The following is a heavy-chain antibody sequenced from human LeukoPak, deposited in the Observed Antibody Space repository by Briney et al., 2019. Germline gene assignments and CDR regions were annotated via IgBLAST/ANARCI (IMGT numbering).Heavy chain of an antibody. J-gene: IGHJ4*02. D-gene: IGHD3-22*01. CDR1: EFTFSSYW. CDR3: VRDLYRIVVVPHYFDY. V-gene: IGHV3-7*01. CDR2: INRDGSEK. Sequence: GGSLRLSCAASEFTFSSYWMTWVRQAPGKGLEWVANINRDGSEKYYVDSVKGRFTISRDNAKNSLFLQMNSLRAEDTAVYYCVRDLYRIVVVPHYFDYWGQGTLVTVSS.